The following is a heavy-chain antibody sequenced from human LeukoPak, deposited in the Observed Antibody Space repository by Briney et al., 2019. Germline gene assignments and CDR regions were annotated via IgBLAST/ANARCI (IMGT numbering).Heavy chain of an antibody. Sequence: GGSLRLSCAASGFTFSSYEMNWVRQAPGKGLEWVSYISSSGSTIYYADSVKGRFTISRDNAKNSLYLQMNSLRAEDAAVYYCAKTYYYDSSGSHDYWGQGTLVTVSS. CDR1: GFTFSSYE. D-gene: IGHD3-22*01. V-gene: IGHV3-48*03. CDR3: AKTYYYDSSGSHDY. J-gene: IGHJ4*02. CDR2: ISSSGSTI.